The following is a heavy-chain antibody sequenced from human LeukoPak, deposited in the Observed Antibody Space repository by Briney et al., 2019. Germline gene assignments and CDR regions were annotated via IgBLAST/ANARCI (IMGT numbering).Heavy chain of an antibody. J-gene: IGHJ4*02. CDR1: GFTFSSYA. V-gene: IGHV3-23*01. Sequence: PGGSLRLSCAASGFTFSSYAMSWVRQAPGKGLEWVSAISGSGGSTYYADSVKGRFTISRDNSKNTQYLQMKSLRAEDTAVYYCAKVGSYYDILTGTFDYWGQGTLVTVSS. CDR2: ISGSGGST. CDR3: AKVGSYYDILTGTFDY. D-gene: IGHD3-9*01.